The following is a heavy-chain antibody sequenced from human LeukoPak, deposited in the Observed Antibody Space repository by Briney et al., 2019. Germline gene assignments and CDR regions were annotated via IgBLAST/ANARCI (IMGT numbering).Heavy chain of an antibody. D-gene: IGHD2-15*01. CDR3: ARRGSCYRY. V-gene: IGHV4-34*01. J-gene: IGHJ4*02. Sequence: KPSETLSLTCTVSGGSISSYYWSWIRQPPGKGLEWIGEINHSGSTNYNPSLKSRVTISVDTSKNQFSLKLSSVTAADTAVYYCARRGSCYRYWGQGTLVTVSS. CDR2: INHSGST. CDR1: GGSISSYY.